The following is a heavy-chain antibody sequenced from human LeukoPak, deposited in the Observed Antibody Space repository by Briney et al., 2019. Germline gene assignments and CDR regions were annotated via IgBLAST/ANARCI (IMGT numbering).Heavy chain of an antibody. V-gene: IGHV3-11*01. J-gene: IGHJ4*02. CDR3: AKVGIIAAAGYIGY. CDR2: ISSSGSTI. CDR1: GFTFSDYY. Sequence: PGGSLRLSCAASGFTFSDYYMSWIRQAPGKGLEWVSYISSSGSTIYYADSVKGRFTISRDNSKNTLYLQMNSLRAEDTAVYYCAKVGIIAAAGYIGYWGQGTLVTVSS. D-gene: IGHD6-13*01.